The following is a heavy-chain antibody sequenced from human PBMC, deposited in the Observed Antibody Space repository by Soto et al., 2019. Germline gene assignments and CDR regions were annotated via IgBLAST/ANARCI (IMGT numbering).Heavy chain of an antibody. CDR3: ARGRYLDSSDYWVANLPFDH. Sequence: GGSLRLSCAASGFTFNSYVMTWVRQAPGEGLEWVSSISRSGRGSAYYADSVKGRFTISRDNSENTLFLQMNNLRDEDTVLYYCARGRYLDSSDYWVANLPFDHWGLGTLVTVSS. CDR1: GFTFNSYV. V-gene: IGHV3-23*01. CDR2: ISRSGRGSA. D-gene: IGHD3-22*01. J-gene: IGHJ4*02.